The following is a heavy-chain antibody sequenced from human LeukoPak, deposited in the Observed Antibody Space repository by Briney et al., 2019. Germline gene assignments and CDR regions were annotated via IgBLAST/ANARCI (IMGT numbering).Heavy chain of an antibody. D-gene: IGHD6-13*01. V-gene: IGHV4-39*01. CDR1: GVSISSSSYY. J-gene: IGHJ4*02. Sequence: SETLSLTCTVSGVSISSSSYYWGWIRQPPGKGLEWIGSIYYSGSTYYNPSLKSRVTISVDTSKNQFSLKLSSVAAADTAVYYCARATYSSSSFDYWGQGTLVTVSS. CDR2: IYYSGST. CDR3: ARATYSSSSFDY.